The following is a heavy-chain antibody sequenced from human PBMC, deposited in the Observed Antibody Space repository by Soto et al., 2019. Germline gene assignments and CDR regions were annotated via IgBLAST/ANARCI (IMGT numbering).Heavy chain of an antibody. Sequence: GGSLRLSCAASGFTFSSYAMSWVRQAPGKGLEWVSAISGSGGSTYYADSVNGRFTISRDNSKNTLYLQMNSLRAEDTAVYYCAKDQYRLDYDILTGYDYWGQGTLVTVSS. CDR1: GFTFSSYA. CDR2: ISGSGGST. J-gene: IGHJ4*02. D-gene: IGHD3-9*01. V-gene: IGHV3-23*01. CDR3: AKDQYRLDYDILTGYDY.